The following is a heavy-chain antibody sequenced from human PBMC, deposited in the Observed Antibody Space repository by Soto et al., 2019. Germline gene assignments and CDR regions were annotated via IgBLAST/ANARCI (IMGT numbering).Heavy chain of an antibody. CDR3: ARDGSERPATY. D-gene: IGHD3-10*01. J-gene: IGHJ4*02. CDR2: FYNGGTT. V-gene: IGHV4-59*01. CDR1: GGSISTYY. Sequence: PSETLSLTCTVSGGSISTYYWIWIRQPPGKGLEWIGVFYNGGTTNYSPSLKSRVTISVDTSKNQFSLRLNSVTAADTAVYYCARDGSERPATYWGQGILVTVSS.